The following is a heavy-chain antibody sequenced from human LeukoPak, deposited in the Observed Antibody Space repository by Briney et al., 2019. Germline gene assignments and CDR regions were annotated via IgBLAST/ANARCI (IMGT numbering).Heavy chain of an antibody. V-gene: IGHV3-23*01. CDR3: AKAPVTSCRGAYCYPFDY. J-gene: IGHJ4*02. D-gene: IGHD2-21*01. CDR1: GFSLSSYA. CDR2: ISSTDAGT. Sequence: GGSLRLSCSASGFSLSSYAMSWVRQAPGKGLEWVSAISSTDAGTYHADSVRGRFTISRDSSKNTLYLQMNSLRAEDAAVYYCAKAPVTSCRGAYCYPFDYWGQGTLVTVSS.